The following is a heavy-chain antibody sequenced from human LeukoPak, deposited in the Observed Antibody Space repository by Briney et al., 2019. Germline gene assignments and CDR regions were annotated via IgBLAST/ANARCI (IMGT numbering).Heavy chain of an antibody. J-gene: IGHJ4*02. CDR3: ADGLAAAGRPDY. CDR2: IDPSDAYT. D-gene: IGHD6-13*01. Sequence: GESLKISCKGSGYSFTSYWISWVRQMPGKGLEWMGRIDPSDAYTNYSPSFQGHVTISADKSISTAYLQWSSLKASDTAMYYCADGLAAAGRPDYWGQGTLVTVSS. CDR1: GYSFTSYW. V-gene: IGHV5-10-1*01.